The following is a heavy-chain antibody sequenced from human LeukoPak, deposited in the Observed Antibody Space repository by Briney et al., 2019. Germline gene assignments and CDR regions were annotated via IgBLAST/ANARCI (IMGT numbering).Heavy chain of an antibody. CDR3: ARSSSEGYYYYYYMDV. V-gene: IGHV3-20*04. D-gene: IGHD6-6*01. Sequence: GGSLRLSCAASGFTFDDYGMSWVRQAPGKGLEWVSGINWNGGSTGYADSVKGRFTISRDNVKNSLYLQMNSLRAEDTALYYCARSSSEGYYYYYYMDVWGKGTTVTVSS. J-gene: IGHJ6*03. CDR2: INWNGGST. CDR1: GFTFDDYG.